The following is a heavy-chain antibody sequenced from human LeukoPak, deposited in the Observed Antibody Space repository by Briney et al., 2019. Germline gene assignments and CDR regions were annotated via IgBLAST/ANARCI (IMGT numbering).Heavy chain of an antibody. CDR3: ARVRPPAAPEGGWFDP. D-gene: IGHD2-2*01. J-gene: IGHJ5*02. CDR1: GYTFTSYG. Sequence: ASVKVSCKASGYTFTSYGISWVRQAPGQGLEWMGWISAYNGNTNYAQKLQGRVTMTTDTSASTAYMELRSLRSDDTAVYYCARVRPPAAPEGGWFDPWGQGTLVTASS. V-gene: IGHV1-18*01. CDR2: ISAYNGNT.